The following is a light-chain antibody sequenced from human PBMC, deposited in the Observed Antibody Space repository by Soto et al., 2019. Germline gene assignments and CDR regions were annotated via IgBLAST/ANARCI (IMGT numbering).Light chain of an antibody. J-gene: IGLJ2*01. CDR3: CSYAGSNDVV. Sequence: QSALTQPRSVSGSPGQSVTISCTGTSSGVGGYNYVSWYQQHPGKAPKLMIYDVSKRPSGVPDRFSGSKSGNTASLTISGLQAEDEADYYCCSYAGSNDVVFGGGTKLTVL. CDR2: DVS. V-gene: IGLV2-11*01. CDR1: SSGVGGYNY.